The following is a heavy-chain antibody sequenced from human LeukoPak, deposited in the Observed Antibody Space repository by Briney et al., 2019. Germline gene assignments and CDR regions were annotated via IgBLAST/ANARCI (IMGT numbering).Heavy chain of an antibody. Sequence: GGSLRLSCVASGLSFGNYWMDWVRQAPGKGLEWVANIKQDGSEKYYVDSVKGRFTISRDNAKNSLYLQMNSLRAEDTAMYYCARDSAGNDYWGQGTLVTVSS. D-gene: IGHD6-13*01. J-gene: IGHJ4*02. CDR1: GLSFGNYW. CDR2: IKQDGSEK. CDR3: ARDSAGNDY. V-gene: IGHV3-7*01.